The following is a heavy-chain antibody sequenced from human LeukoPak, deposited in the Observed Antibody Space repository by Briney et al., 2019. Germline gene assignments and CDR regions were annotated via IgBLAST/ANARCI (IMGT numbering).Heavy chain of an antibody. CDR2: IYYSGGT. V-gene: IGHV4-30-4*07. Sequence: SETLSLTCAVSGGSISSGGYSWSWIRQPPGKGLEWIGYIYYSGGTYYNPSLKSRVTISVDTSKNQFSLKLSSVTAADTAVYYCARVRYYDILTGSYYFDYWGQGTLVTVSS. J-gene: IGHJ4*02. D-gene: IGHD3-9*01. CDR3: ARVRYYDILTGSYYFDY. CDR1: GGSISSGGYS.